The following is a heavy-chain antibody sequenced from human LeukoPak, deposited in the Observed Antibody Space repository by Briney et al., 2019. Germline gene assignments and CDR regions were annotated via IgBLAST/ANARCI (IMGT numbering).Heavy chain of an antibody. Sequence: GGSLRLSCAASGFTFDDYAMHWVRQAPGKGLEWVSGISWNSGSIGYADSVKGRFTISRDNAKNSLYLQMNSLRAEDTALYYCAKAPADWFDYWDQGTLVTVSS. CDR2: ISWNSGSI. CDR1: GFTFDDYA. V-gene: IGHV3-9*01. CDR3: AKAPADWFDY. D-gene: IGHD3-9*01. J-gene: IGHJ4*02.